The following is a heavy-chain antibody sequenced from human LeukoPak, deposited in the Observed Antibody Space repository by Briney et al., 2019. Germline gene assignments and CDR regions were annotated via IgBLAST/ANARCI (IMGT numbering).Heavy chain of an antibody. D-gene: IGHD4-17*01. J-gene: IGHJ4*02. Sequence: ASVKVSCKVSGYTLTELSMHWVRQAPGKGLEWMGGFDPEDGETIYAQKFQGRVTMTEDTSTDTSYMELSSLRSEDTAVYYCATDSDGVHVGDYPYYFDYWGQGTLVTVSS. CDR2: FDPEDGET. CDR3: ATDSDGVHVGDYPYYFDY. CDR1: GYTLTELS. V-gene: IGHV1-24*01.